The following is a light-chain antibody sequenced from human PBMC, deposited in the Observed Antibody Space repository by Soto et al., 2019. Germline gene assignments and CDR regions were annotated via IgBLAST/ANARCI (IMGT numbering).Light chain of an antibody. CDR3: HQRQSWPRT. CDR2: LTS. CDR1: QAVNTR. Sequence: ERVLTRSPATLYSFPGDRVTLSCRASQAVNTRLAWYQHKPGQAPRLLIYLTSNRAAGIPARFSGSGSGTDFTLTISDGEPEDFAVYYCHQRQSWPRTFGQGTKVDIK. V-gene: IGKV3-11*01. J-gene: IGKJ1*01.